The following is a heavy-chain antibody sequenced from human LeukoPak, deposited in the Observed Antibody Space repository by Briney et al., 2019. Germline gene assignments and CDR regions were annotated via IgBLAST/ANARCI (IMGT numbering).Heavy chain of an antibody. J-gene: IGHJ4*02. V-gene: IGHV1-2*02. CDR3: ARVGAYISGSYLVH. Sequence: ASVKVSCKASGYTFTGYYIHWVRQAPGQGLEWMGWINPNSGVTTYAQKFQGRVTMTRDTSISTAYMELSRLRSDDTAVYYCARVGAYISGSYLVHWGQGSLVTVSS. CDR2: INPNSGVT. CDR1: GYTFTGYY. D-gene: IGHD3-10*01.